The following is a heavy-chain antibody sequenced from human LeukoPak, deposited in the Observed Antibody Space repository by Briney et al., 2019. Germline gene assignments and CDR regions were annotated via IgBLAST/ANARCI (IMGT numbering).Heavy chain of an antibody. V-gene: IGHV4-4*02. CDR2: IYHDGST. CDR3: ARDPPRSGLNLDY. Sequence: SETLSLTCAVSGGSIGDSYWWTWVRQPPGKGLEWIGEIYHDGSTNYNPSLKGRVTISLDKSKNQFSLKLNSLTAADTAVYYCARDPPRSGLNLDYWGQGTLVTVSS. D-gene: IGHD3-10*01. CDR1: GGSIGDSYW. J-gene: IGHJ4*02.